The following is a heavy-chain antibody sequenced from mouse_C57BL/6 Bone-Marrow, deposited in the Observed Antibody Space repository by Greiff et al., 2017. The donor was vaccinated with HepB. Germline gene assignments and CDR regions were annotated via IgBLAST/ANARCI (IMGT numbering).Heavy chain of an antibody. V-gene: IGHV1-82*01. CDR1: GYAFSSSW. CDR2: IYPGDGDT. CDR3: AREGVRGFAY. Sequence: QVHVKQSGPELVKPGASVKISCKASGYAFSSSWMNWVKQRPGKGLEWIGRIYPGDGDTNYNGKFKGKATLTADKSSSTAYMQLSSLTSEDSAVYFCAREGVRGFAYWGQGSLVTVSA. D-gene: IGHD5-1*01. J-gene: IGHJ3*01.